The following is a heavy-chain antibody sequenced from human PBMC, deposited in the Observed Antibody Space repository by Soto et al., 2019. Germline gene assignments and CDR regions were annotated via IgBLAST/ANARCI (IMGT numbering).Heavy chain of an antibody. CDR1: GFTFSDYY. CDR3: ARPHMWYSSSWLDY. CDR2: IRSSGSTI. Sequence: PGGSLRLSCAASGFTFSDYYMSWIRQAPGKGLEWVSYIRSSGSTIYYADSVKGRFTISRDNAKNSLYLQMNSLRAEDTAVYYCARPHMWYSSSWLDYWGQGTLVTVSS. J-gene: IGHJ4*02. D-gene: IGHD6-13*01. V-gene: IGHV3-11*01.